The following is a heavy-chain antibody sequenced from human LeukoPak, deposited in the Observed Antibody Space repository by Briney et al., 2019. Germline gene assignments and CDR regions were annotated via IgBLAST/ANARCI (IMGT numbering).Heavy chain of an antibody. Sequence: SVKVSCKASGGTFSSYAISWVRQAPGQGLEWMGRIIPILGIANYAQKFQGRVTITADRSTSTAYMELSSLRSEDTAVYYCARGGGRITGTTFDYWGQGTLVTVSS. D-gene: IGHD1-20*01. CDR1: GGTFSSYA. CDR3: ARGGGRITGTTFDY. CDR2: IIPILGIA. J-gene: IGHJ4*02. V-gene: IGHV1-69*04.